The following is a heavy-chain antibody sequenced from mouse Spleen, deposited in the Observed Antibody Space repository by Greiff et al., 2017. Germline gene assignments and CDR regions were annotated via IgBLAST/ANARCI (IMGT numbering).Heavy chain of an antibody. Sequence: QVQLKQPGAELVKPGASVKLSCKASGYTFTSYWMHWVKQRPGQGLEWIGMIHPNSGSTNYNEKFKSKATLTVDKSSSTAYMQLSSLTSEDSAVYYCARRHYYAMDYWGQGTSVTVSS. CDR1: GYTFTSYW. CDR2: IHPNSGST. V-gene: IGHV1-64*01. J-gene: IGHJ4*01. CDR3: ARRHYYAMDY.